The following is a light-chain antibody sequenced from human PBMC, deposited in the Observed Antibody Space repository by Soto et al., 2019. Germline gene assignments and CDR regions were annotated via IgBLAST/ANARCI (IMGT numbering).Light chain of an antibody. CDR1: QSVASN. CDR2: GAS. V-gene: IGKV3-15*01. J-gene: IGKJ4*01. CDR3: HHYNNWPHT. Sequence: DIVMTQSPATLSVSPGERATLSCRASQSVASNLAWYQQRPGQAPRLPIYGASTRATGVPARFSGSGSGTEFTLTISSLQSEDFAVYYCHHYNNWPHTFGGGTKVEIK.